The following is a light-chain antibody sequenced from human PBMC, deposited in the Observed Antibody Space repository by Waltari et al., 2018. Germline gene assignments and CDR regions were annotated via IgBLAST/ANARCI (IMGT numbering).Light chain of an antibody. CDR3: QQNYRTPPT. J-gene: IGKJ1*01. CDR2: SAT. V-gene: IGKV1-39*01. CDR1: QSFSDY. Sequence: RASQSFSDYLNLLQVKPGRAPNLLVYSATNLQTGVPSRFNGSGSGAHFTLTISRLRPEDSAAYFCQQNYRTPPTFGQGTKVEI.